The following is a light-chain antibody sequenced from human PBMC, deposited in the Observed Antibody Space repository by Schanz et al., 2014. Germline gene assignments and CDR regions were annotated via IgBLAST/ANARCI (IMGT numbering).Light chain of an antibody. V-gene: IGKV3-20*01. CDR3: QQYGNSVRT. J-gene: IGKJ2*01. CDR1: QSVSSSY. Sequence: EIVLTQSPGTLSLSPGERATLSCRASQSVSSSYLAWYQQKPGQAPRLLIYGASSRAPGIPDRFSGSGSGTDFTLTISKLEPEDFAVYYCQQYGNSVRTFGQGTKLEIK. CDR2: GAS.